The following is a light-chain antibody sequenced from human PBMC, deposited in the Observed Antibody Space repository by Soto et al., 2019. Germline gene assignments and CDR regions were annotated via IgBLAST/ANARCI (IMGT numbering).Light chain of an antibody. CDR3: QSYDSSLSGWV. J-gene: IGLJ3*02. V-gene: IGLV1-40*01. Sequence: QSVLTQPPSVSGAPGQRVTISCTGSSSNIGAGYDVHWYQQLPGTAPKLLIYGNSNLPSGVPDRFSGSKSGTSASLAITGVQAEDEADYYCQSYDSSLSGWVFGGGTQLTVL. CDR1: SSNIGAGYD. CDR2: GNS.